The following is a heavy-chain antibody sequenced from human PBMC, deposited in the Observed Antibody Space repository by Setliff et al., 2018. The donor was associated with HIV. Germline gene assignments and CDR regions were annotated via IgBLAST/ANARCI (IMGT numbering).Heavy chain of an antibody. CDR2: IYTGSNTI. Sequence: QPGGSLRLSCVGSGFSFSSYSMSWVRRAPGKGLEWIAYIYTGSNTIHYGDSVWGRFTISRDNVKNSVYLQMNSLRAEDTAVYYCARREYNYVPRAFDLWGRGTMVTVSS. CDR3: ARREYNYVPRAFDL. D-gene: IGHD3-16*01. V-gene: IGHV3-48*01. CDR1: GFSFSSYS. J-gene: IGHJ3*01.